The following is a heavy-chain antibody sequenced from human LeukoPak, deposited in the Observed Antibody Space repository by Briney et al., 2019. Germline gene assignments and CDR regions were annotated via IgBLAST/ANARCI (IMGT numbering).Heavy chain of an antibody. D-gene: IGHD3-22*01. V-gene: IGHV1-69*06. J-gene: IGHJ5*02. CDR2: IIPIFGTA. CDR3: ARDDDSSGYSRWFDP. Sequence: RAPVKVSCKASGGTFSSYAISWVRQAPGQGLEWMGGIIPIFGTANYAQKFQGRVTITADKSTSTAYMELSSLRSEDTAVYYCARDDDSSGYSRWFDPWGQGTLVTVSS. CDR1: GGTFSSYA.